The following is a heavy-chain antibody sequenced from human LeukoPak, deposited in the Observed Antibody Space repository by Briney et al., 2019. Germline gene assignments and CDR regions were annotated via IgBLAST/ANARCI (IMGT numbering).Heavy chain of an antibody. J-gene: IGHJ3*02. V-gene: IGHV4-30-2*01. CDR1: GGSISSGGYS. Sequence: SETLSLTCAVSGGSISSGGYSWSWIRQPPGEGLEWIGYIYHSGSTYYNPSLKSRVTISVDRSKNQFSLKLSSVTAADTAVYYCARGSLSDAFDIWGQGTMVTVSS. CDR3: ARGSLSDAFDI. CDR2: IYHSGST.